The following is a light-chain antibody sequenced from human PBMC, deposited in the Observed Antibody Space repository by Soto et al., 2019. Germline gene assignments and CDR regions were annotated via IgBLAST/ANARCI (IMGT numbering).Light chain of an antibody. CDR2: YDS. CDR1: NIGSKS. CDR3: QVWDSSSAHRRVV. J-gene: IGLJ2*01. Sequence: SYELTQPPSVSVAPGKTARITCGGNNIGSKSVHWYQQKPGQAPVLVIYYDSDRPSGIPERFSGSNSGNTATLTISRVEAGDEADYYCQVWDSSSAHRRVVFGGGTKLTVL. V-gene: IGLV3-21*04.